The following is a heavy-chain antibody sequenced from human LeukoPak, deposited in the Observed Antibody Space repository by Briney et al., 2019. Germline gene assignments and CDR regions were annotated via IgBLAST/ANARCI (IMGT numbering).Heavy chain of an antibody. CDR1: GFTVGNNY. D-gene: IGHD2-15*01. Sequence: GGSLRLSCAASGFTVGNNYLSWVRQAPGKGLECVSIIYSGGSTYYADSVKGRFTISIDNSKNTVYLQINSLRADDTAVYYCARAHTDGATYFNYWGLGTLVTVSS. V-gene: IGHV3-53*01. CDR2: IYSGGST. CDR3: ARAHTDGATYFNY. J-gene: IGHJ4*02.